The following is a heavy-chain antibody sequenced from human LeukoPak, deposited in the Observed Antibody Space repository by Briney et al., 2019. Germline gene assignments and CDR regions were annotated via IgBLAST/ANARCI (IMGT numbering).Heavy chain of an antibody. D-gene: IGHD6-19*01. Sequence: GGSLRLSCAASGFTFRSSWMSWVRQAPGKGLEWVANIKPDASEKYHVDSVKGRFTISRDNAKNTLFLQMNTLRAEDTAVYYCAKDSSGYYWGQGTLVTVSS. J-gene: IGHJ4*02. CDR2: IKPDASEK. CDR1: GFTFRSSW. V-gene: IGHV3-7*04. CDR3: AKDSSGYY.